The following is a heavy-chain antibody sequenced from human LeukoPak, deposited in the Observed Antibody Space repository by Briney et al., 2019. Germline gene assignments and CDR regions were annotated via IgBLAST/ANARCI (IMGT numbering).Heavy chain of an antibody. CDR2: IRGTGGST. V-gene: IGHV3-23*01. CDR1: GFTVSSNG. CDR3: TGNGSFSY. J-gene: IGHJ4*02. D-gene: IGHD1-1*01. Sequence: PGGSLRLSCAASGFTVSSNGLSWFRQAPGKGLEWVSDIRGTGGSTYYADSVKGRFTVSRDNSKNTLYLQMNSLRAEDTAVYYATGNGSFSYWGQGTLVTVSS.